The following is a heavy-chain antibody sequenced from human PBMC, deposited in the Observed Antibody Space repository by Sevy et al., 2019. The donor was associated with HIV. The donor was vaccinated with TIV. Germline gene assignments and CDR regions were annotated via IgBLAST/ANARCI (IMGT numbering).Heavy chain of an antibody. CDR2: ISAYNGNT. D-gene: IGHD2-15*01. CDR1: GYTFTSYG. CDR3: ARAPIVVVVAATSKYYYYGMDV. V-gene: IGHV1-18*01. Sequence: ASVKVSCKASGYTFTSYGISWVRQAPGQGLEWMGWISAYNGNTNYAQKLQGRVTMTTDTSTSTAYMELGSLRSDDTAVYYCARAPIVVVVAATSKYYYYGMDVWGQGTTVTVSS. J-gene: IGHJ6*02.